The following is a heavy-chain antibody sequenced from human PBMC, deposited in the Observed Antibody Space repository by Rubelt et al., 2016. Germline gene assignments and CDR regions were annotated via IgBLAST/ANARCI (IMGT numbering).Heavy chain of an antibody. CDR2: IYYSGST. Sequence: QLQLQESGPGLVKPSETLSLTCTVSGGSISSSSYYWGWIRQPPGKGLEWIGSIYYSGSTYYNPSLKSRVPISVETSKKQFSLKLSSVTAADTAVYYCARSGPYYDFWSGAVSMDVWGKGTTVTVSS. D-gene: IGHD3-3*01. J-gene: IGHJ6*03. CDR3: ARSGPYYDFWSGAVSMDV. V-gene: IGHV4-39*01. CDR1: GGSISSSSYY.